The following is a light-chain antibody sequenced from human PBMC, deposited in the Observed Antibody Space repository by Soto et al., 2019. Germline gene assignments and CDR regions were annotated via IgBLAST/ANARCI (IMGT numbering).Light chain of an antibody. CDR1: QSVLYSSNNKNY. J-gene: IGKJ1*01. Sequence: DIVLTQSPDSLAVSLGERATINCKSSQSVLYSSNNKNYLGWYEHKPGQPPKLIISWASTREFGVPDRFSGSGSGTDFTLTISSLQAEDVAVYYCQQDHSSPTTFGQGTKVVIK. CDR3: QQDHSSPTT. V-gene: IGKV4-1*01. CDR2: WAS.